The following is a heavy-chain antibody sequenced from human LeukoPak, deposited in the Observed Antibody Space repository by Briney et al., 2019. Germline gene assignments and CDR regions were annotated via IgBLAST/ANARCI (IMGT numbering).Heavy chain of an antibody. Sequence: SETLSLTCTVSGGSISSGDYYWSWIRQPPGKGLEWIGYIYYSGSTYYNPSLKSRVTISVDTSKNQFSLKLSSVTAADTAVYYCARDRLYDSSGYYYGGWFDPWGQGTLVTVSS. CDR3: ARDRLYDSSGYYYGGWFDP. CDR2: IYYSGST. CDR1: GGSISSGDYY. D-gene: IGHD3-22*01. V-gene: IGHV4-30-4*02. J-gene: IGHJ5*02.